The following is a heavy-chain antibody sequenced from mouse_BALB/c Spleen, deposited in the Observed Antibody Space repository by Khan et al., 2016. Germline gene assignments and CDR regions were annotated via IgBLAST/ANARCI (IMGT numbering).Heavy chain of an antibody. CDR2: INPGSNYT. V-gene: IGHV1-7*01. D-gene: IGHD2-10*02. Sequence: VELKQSGAELAKPGASVKMSCKASGYTFTRFWMHWVKQRPGQGLEWIGYINPGSNYTDYNQNFKDKATLTADKSSSTAYMLLSSLTSEDSAVYFWARWGYGNYLYQAMDYWGQGISVTVSS. J-gene: IGHJ4*01. CDR3: ARWGYGNYLYQAMDY. CDR1: GYTFTRFW.